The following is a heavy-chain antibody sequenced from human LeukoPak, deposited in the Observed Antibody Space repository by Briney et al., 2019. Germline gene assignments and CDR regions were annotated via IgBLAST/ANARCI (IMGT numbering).Heavy chain of an antibody. CDR2: ISGSGGST. CDR1: GFTFSSYA. D-gene: IGHD3-22*01. Sequence: GGSLRLSCAASGFTFSSYAMTWVRQAPGKGLEWVSAISGSGGSTCYAVSVKGRFTSSRDNSKNTLYLQMNSLRAEDTAVYYCTKAPLEVVITVWFDPWGQGTLVTVSS. J-gene: IGHJ5*02. CDR3: TKAPLEVVITVWFDP. V-gene: IGHV3-23*01.